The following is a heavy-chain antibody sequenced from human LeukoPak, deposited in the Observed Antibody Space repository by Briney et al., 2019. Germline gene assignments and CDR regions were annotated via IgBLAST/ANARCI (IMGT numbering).Heavy chain of an antibody. CDR2: IYSGTNT. CDR1: GFFVSSNY. CDR3: AREDSGSYYSDY. Sequence: PGGSLRLSCAASGFFVSSNYLSWVRQAPGKGLEWVSVIYSGTNTYYAGTVKGRFTISRDNSKNTVDLQMNSLRAEDTAVYYCAREDSGSYYSDYWGQGTLVTVSS. J-gene: IGHJ4*02. V-gene: IGHV3-66*01. D-gene: IGHD1-26*01.